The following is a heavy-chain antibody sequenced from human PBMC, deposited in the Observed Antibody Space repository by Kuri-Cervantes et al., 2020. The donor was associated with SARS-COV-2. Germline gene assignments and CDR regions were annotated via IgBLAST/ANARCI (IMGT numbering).Heavy chain of an antibody. CDR3: ARAGYSSSWNRGWFDP. V-gene: IGHV4-39*07. CDR2: INHSGST. D-gene: IGHD6-13*01. J-gene: IGHJ5*02. CDR1: GGSISSGSYY. Sequence: SETLSLSCTVSGGSISSGSYYWSWIRQPPGKGLEWIGEINHSGSTNYNPSLKSRVTISVDTSKNQFSLKLSSVTAADTAVYYCARAGYSSSWNRGWFDPWGQGTLVTVSS.